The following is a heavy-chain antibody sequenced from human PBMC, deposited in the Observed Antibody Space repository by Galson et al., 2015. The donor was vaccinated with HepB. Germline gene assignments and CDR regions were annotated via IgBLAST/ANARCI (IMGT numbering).Heavy chain of an antibody. CDR3: AKVFPEKTDGWYRQALYYFDS. CDR2: ITPSGDNT. CDR1: GFTFSYYA. Sequence: SLRLSCAASGFTFSYYAMSWVRQPPGKALEWISAITPSGDNTYSADSMKGRFTISRDNSRNTLFLQMNSLRAGDTAIYFCAKVFPEKTDGWYRQALYYFDSWGQGTRVTVSS. V-gene: IGHV3-23*01. D-gene: IGHD6-19*01. J-gene: IGHJ4*02.